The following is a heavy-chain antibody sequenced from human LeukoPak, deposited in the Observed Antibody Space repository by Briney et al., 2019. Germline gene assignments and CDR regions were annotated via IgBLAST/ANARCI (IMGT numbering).Heavy chain of an antibody. Sequence: GGSLRLSCAASGFTFSSYSMNWVRQAPGKGLEWVSSISSSSSYIYYADSVKGRFTISRDNAKNSLYLQMNSLRAEDTAVYYCAKTLTGRRYSSSWYEGGYFDYWGQGTLVTVSS. CDR3: AKTLTGRRYSSSWYEGGYFDY. CDR2: ISSSSSYI. J-gene: IGHJ4*02. V-gene: IGHV3-21*04. D-gene: IGHD6-13*01. CDR1: GFTFSSYS.